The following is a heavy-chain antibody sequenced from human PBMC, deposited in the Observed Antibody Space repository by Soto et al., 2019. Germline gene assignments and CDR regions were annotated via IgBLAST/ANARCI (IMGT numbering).Heavy chain of an antibody. CDR1: GGSFRGYY. D-gene: IGHD3-16*02. Sequence: SETLSLTCAVYGGSFRGYYCSWIRQPPGKGLEWIGEINHSGSTNYNPSLKSRVTISVDTSKNQFSLKLSSVTAADTAVYYCARGRYYDYVWGSYRLGLDNWFDPWGQGTLVTVSS. CDR2: INHSGST. V-gene: IGHV4-34*01. J-gene: IGHJ5*02. CDR3: ARGRYYDYVWGSYRLGLDNWFDP.